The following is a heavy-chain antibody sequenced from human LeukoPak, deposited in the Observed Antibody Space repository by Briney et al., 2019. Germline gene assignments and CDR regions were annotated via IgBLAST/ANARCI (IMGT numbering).Heavy chain of an antibody. CDR2: ISYDGGKK. J-gene: IGHJ1*01. CDR3: ERHGPHYESSVGGLAY. Sequence: PGRTLRLSCAVSGLTFSIYYMHGVRQARARGREGGADISYDGGKKYYADSARGRFTISRDNYQNTLFFHMNSLRPADTPVYYCERHGPHYESSVGGLAYWGQGPLVPVPS. CDR1: GLTFSIYY. V-gene: IGHV3-30*04. D-gene: IGHD3-22*01.